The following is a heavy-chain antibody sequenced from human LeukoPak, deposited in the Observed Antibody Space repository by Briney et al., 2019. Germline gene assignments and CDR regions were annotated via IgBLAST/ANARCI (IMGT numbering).Heavy chain of an antibody. D-gene: IGHD3-10*01. CDR2: IYYTGNT. CDR3: VRHQEGMVRGVLYYMDV. V-gene: IGHV4-39*01. J-gene: IGHJ6*03. Sequence: PSETLSLTCTVSDDSITMYYWTWIRQPPGKGLEWIGSIYYTGNTYYNPSLQSRVTISVDTSKNQFSLKLSSVTAADTAVYYCVRHQEGMVRGVLYYMDVWGTGTTVTISS. CDR1: DDSITMYY.